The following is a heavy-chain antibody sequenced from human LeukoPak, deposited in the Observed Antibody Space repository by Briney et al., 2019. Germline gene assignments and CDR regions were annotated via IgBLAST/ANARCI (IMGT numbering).Heavy chain of an antibody. Sequence: ASVKVSCKASGYSFTTLDINWVRQATGQGLEWVGWVNPNNGLTGYAQKFQGRVTLTSDTSTNTVYMELSSLSSDDTAVYYCAGGRVSFFWGQGTPVTVSS. V-gene: IGHV1-8*01. CDR1: GYSFTTLD. J-gene: IGHJ4*02. CDR2: VNPNNGLT. CDR3: AGGRVSFF.